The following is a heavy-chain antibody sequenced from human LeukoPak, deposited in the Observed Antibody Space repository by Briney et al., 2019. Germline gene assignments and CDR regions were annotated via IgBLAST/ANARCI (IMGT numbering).Heavy chain of an antibody. CDR3: ARRAYYDSSGYHPTSGYFDL. J-gene: IGHJ2*01. CDR2: IYVNGIT. D-gene: IGHD3-22*01. V-gene: IGHV4-4*08. Sequence: SETLSLTCTVSGGSMFNYYWNWLRQPPGKGLEWIGYIYVNGITNYSPSLRSRGTISIATSKNQFSLRLTSVTAADTAIYYRARRAYYDSSGYHPTSGYFDLWGRGTLVSVS. CDR1: GGSMFNYY.